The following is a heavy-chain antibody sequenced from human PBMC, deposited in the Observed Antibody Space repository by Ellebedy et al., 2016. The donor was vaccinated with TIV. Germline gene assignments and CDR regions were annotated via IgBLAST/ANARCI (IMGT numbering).Heavy chain of an antibody. CDR3: ARADSSSSWYRYYFDY. CDR1: GFTFSSYS. D-gene: IGHD6-13*01. Sequence: GESLKISCAASGFTFSSYSMNWVRQAPGKGLEWVANIKQDGSEKYYVDSVKGRFTISRDNAKNSLYLQMNSLRAEDTAVYYCARADSSSSWYRYYFDYWGQGTLVTVSS. J-gene: IGHJ4*02. CDR2: IKQDGSEK. V-gene: IGHV3-7*04.